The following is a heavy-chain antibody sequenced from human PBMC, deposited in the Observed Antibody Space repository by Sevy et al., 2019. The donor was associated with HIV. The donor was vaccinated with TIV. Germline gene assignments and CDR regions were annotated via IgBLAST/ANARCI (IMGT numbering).Heavy chain of an antibody. CDR3: ARDRGEILSSAFDY. D-gene: IGHD3-16*01. CDR1: GFTFSDYR. Sequence: LSLTCAASGFTFSDYRMHWVRQAPGKGLEWVAVISYDGRNNKYNADSVKGRFTISRDNSKNMVYLQMNSLGAEDTAIYYCARDRGEILSSAFDYWGQGTLVTVSS. J-gene: IGHJ4*02. V-gene: IGHV3-30*04. CDR2: ISYDGRNNK.